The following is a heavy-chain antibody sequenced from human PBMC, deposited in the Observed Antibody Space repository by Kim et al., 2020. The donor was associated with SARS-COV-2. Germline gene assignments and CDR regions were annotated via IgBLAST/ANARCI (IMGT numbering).Heavy chain of an antibody. V-gene: IGHV3-15*01. Sequence: GGSLRLSCAASGFTFSNAWMSWVRQAPGKGLEWVGRIKSKTDGGTTDYAAPVKGRFTISRDDSKNTLYLQMNSLKTEDTAVYYCTTDNPPYSSRWWYFDYWGQGTLVTVSS. CDR1: GFTFSNAW. D-gene: IGHD6-13*01. J-gene: IGHJ4*02. CDR2: IKSKTDGGTT. CDR3: TTDNPPYSSRWWYFDY.